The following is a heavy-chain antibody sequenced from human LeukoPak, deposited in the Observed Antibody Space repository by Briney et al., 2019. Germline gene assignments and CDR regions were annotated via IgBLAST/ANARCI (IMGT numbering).Heavy chain of an antibody. J-gene: IGHJ4*02. CDR2: IYYSGST. Sequence: SETLSLTCTVSGGSISSYYWSWIRQPPGKGLEWIGYIYYSGSTNYNPSLKSRVTISVDTSKNQFSLKLSSVTAADTAVYYCARGPLSIVVVPAAIEPFDYWGQGTLVTVSS. V-gene: IGHV4-59*01. CDR1: GGSISSYY. CDR3: ARGPLSIVVVPAAIEPFDY. D-gene: IGHD2-2*01.